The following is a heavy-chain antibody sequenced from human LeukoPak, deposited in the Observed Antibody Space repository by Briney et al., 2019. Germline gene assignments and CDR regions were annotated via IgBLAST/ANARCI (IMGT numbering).Heavy chain of an antibody. CDR2: IGASNDPT. J-gene: IGHJ4*02. CDR3: ASAAYYHDY. Sequence: GGSLRLSCTVSGFSFSSYAMRWVRQAPGKGLEWVSIIGASNDPTYYPDSVEGRFTISRDNSKNTLYLQMHSLRAEDTAVYYCASAAYYHDYWGQGTLVTVSS. V-gene: IGHV3-23*01. CDR1: GFSFSSYA. D-gene: IGHD3-16*01.